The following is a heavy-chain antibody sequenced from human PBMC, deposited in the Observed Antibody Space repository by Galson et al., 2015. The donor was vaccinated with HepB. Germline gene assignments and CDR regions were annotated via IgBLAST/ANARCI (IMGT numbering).Heavy chain of an antibody. CDR1: GFTLSSYA. CDR3: ARDAPYYDFWSGYLPYYYYGMDV. V-gene: IGHV3-30*04. CDR2: ISYDGSNK. D-gene: IGHD3-3*01. J-gene: IGHJ6*02. Sequence: SLRLSCAASGFTLSSYAMHWVRQAPGKGLEWVAVISYDGSNKYYADSVKGRFTISRDNSKNTLYLQMNSLRAEDTAVYYCARDAPYYDFWSGYLPYYYYGMDVWGQGTTVTVSS.